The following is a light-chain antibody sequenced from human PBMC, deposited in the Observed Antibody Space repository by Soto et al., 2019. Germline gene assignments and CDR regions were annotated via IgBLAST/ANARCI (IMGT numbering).Light chain of an antibody. J-gene: IGKJ1*01. CDR2: GAS. Sequence: EVVLTQSPGTVSLSPGERATLSCRASQSVSSSYLAWYQHKRGQAPRLLMYGASSRATGVPDRFSGWGSGTDFTLTISRLEPEDFAVYYCHQYGTSPKTFVQGTKVDIK. CDR3: HQYGTSPKT. CDR1: QSVSSSY. V-gene: IGKV3-20*01.